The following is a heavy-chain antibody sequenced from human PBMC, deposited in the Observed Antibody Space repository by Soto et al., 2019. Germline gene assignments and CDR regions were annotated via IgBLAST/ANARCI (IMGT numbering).Heavy chain of an antibody. CDR1: GGSISSGDYT. CDR2: MDHTGNS. D-gene: IGHD3-22*01. Sequence: QVQLQESGPRLVKPSQTLSLTCSVSGGSISSGDYTWNWIRQHPGKGLEWIGYMDHTGNSYYNPSLKSRITMSVDTSENEFSRKLRSVTAADTAVYYCARESSIGSYYFDYWGQGTLVTVSS. J-gene: IGHJ4*02. CDR3: ARESSIGSYYFDY. V-gene: IGHV4-31*03.